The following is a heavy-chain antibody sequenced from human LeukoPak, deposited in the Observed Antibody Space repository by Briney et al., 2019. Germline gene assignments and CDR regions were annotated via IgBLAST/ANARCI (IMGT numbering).Heavy chain of an antibody. Sequence: SQTLSLTCAISGDSVSSNSAAWNWIRQSPSRGLEWLGRTYYRSKWYNDYAVSVKSRITINPDTSKNQFSLKLSSVTAADTAVYYCARGRNDQVSIELKSCYFDYWGQGTLVTVSS. CDR1: GDSVSSNSAA. V-gene: IGHV6-1*01. J-gene: IGHJ4*02. CDR2: TYYRSKWYN. CDR3: ARGRNDQVSIELKSCYFDY. D-gene: IGHD1-1*01.